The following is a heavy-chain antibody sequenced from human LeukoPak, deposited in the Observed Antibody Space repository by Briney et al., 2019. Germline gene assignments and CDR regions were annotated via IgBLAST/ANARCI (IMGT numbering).Heavy chain of an antibody. J-gene: IGHJ6*03. CDR2: ISSSGSTI. CDR1: GFTFSSYE. Sequence: PGGSLRLSCAASGFTFSSYEMNWVRQAPGKGLEWVSYISSSGSTIYYADSVKGRFTISRDNAKNSLYLQMNSLRAEDTAVYYCAREACLRYFDWLHTIYYYYYYMDVWGKGTTVTVSS. V-gene: IGHV3-48*03. D-gene: IGHD3-9*01. CDR3: AREACLRYFDWLHTIYYYYYYMDV.